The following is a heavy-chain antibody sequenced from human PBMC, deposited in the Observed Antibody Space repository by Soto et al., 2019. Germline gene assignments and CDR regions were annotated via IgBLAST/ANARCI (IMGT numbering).Heavy chain of an antibody. CDR1: GFTFSSYA. J-gene: IGHJ4*02. D-gene: IGHD1-26*01. CDR2: ISYDGSNK. V-gene: IGHV3-30-3*01. Sequence: GGSLRLSCAASGFTFSSYAMHWVRQAPGKGLEWVAVISYDGSNKYYADSVKGRFTISRDNSKNTLYLQMNSLRAEDTAVYYCAREWELLLEYFDYWGPGTLVTVSS. CDR3: AREWELLLEYFDY.